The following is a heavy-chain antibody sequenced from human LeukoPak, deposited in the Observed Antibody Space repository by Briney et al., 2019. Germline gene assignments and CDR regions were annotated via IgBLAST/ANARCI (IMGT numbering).Heavy chain of an antibody. V-gene: IGHV4-59*01. J-gene: IGHJ3*02. CDR3: ARFFQYSYGFGFGTDDAFDI. CDR2: IYYSGST. CDR1: GGSISSYY. Sequence: PSETLSLTCTVSGGSISSYYWSWIRQPPGKGLEWIGYIYYSGSTNYNPSLKSRVTISVDTSKNQFSLKLSSVTAADTAVYYCARFFQYSYGFGFGTDDAFDIWGQGTMVTVSS. D-gene: IGHD5-18*01.